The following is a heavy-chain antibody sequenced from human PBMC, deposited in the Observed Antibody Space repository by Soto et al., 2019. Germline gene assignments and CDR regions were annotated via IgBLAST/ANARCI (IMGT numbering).Heavy chain of an antibody. Sequence: QVQLVESGGGVVQPGRSLRLSCAASGFTFSSYGMHWVRQAPGKGLEWVAVIWYDGSNKYYADSVKGRFTISRDNSKNTLYLQMNILRAEDTAVYYCARDLVGATATNMADYWGQGTLVTVSS. V-gene: IGHV3-33*01. D-gene: IGHD1-26*01. CDR2: IWYDGSNK. CDR3: ARDLVGATATNMADY. CDR1: GFTFSSYG. J-gene: IGHJ4*02.